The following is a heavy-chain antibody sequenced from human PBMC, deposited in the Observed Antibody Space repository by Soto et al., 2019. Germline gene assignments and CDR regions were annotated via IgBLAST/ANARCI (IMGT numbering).Heavy chain of an antibody. CDR2: ISCDGSQT. D-gene: IGHD6-19*01. J-gene: IGHJ4*02. V-gene: IGHV3-30*18. Sequence: QVQLVESGGGVVQPGRSLRLSCAASGFTFTNYAMHWVRQAPGKGLEYLAIISCDGSQTYYADSVKGRFTISRDNCKNKLYLKMNSLRAEDTAVYHCAKDGETKQWLRYFDYWGQGTLVTVSS. CDR3: AKDGETKQWLRYFDY. CDR1: GFTFTNYA.